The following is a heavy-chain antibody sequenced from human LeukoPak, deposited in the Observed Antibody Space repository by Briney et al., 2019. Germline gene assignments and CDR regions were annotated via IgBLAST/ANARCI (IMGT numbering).Heavy chain of an antibody. CDR2: IWYDGSNK. Sequence: GGSLRLSCAASGFTFSSYGMHWVRQAPGKGLEWVAVIWYDGSNKYYADSVKGRFTISRDNSKNTLYLQMNSLRAEDTAVYYCARDRGVAAAGTLDYWSQGTLVTVSS. D-gene: IGHD6-13*01. J-gene: IGHJ4*02. CDR1: GFTFSSYG. V-gene: IGHV3-33*01. CDR3: ARDRGVAAAGTLDY.